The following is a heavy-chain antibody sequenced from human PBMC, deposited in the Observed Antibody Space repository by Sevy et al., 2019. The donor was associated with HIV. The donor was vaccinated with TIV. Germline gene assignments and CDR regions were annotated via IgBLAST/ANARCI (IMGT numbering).Heavy chain of an antibody. Sequence: GGSLRLSCAASGFTISSYAMHWVRQAPGKGLEWVTGISYDGTNKYYGDSVKGRFTISRDNSKNTLYLQMNSLRDEDTAIYYCAKDASSQSLNYFFDYWGQGTLVTVSS. V-gene: IGHV3-30*04. D-gene: IGHD4-4*01. CDR2: ISYDGTNK. CDR3: AKDASSQSLNYFFDY. CDR1: GFTISSYA. J-gene: IGHJ4*02.